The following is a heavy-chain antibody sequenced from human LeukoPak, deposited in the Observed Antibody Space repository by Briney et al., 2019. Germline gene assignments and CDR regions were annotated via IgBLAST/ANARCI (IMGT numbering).Heavy chain of an antibody. CDR3: ARSTFYYDSSGYSSGHFDY. CDR2: LSSSSSYI. D-gene: IGHD3-22*01. J-gene: IGHJ4*02. CDR1: GFTFSSYW. Sequence: GGSLRLSCAASGFTFSSYWMSWVRQAPGKGLEWVSSLSSSSSYIYYADSVKGRFTISRDNAKKSLYLQMNSLRAEDTAVYYCARSTFYYDSSGYSSGHFDYWGQGTLVTVSS. V-gene: IGHV3-21*01.